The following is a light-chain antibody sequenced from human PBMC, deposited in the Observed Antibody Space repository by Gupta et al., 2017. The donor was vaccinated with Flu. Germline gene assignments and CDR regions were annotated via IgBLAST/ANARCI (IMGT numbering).Light chain of an antibody. CDR1: QDINNS. CDR2: AAS. J-gene: IGKJ3*01. Sequence: DLQMTQSPSSLSASVGDRVTITCQATQDINNSLNWYQQRPGKAPKLLIYAASNLLTGVPSRFTGGGSGTDFTFNISSLQPEDIATYYCQHYANLPPTFGPGTKVDLK. CDR3: QHYANLPPT. V-gene: IGKV1-33*01.